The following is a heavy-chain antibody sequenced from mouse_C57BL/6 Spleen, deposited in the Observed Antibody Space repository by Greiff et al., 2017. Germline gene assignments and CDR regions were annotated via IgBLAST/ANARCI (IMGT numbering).Heavy chain of an antibody. CDR3: ASSFYYVSFAY. V-gene: IGHV5-17*01. J-gene: IGHJ3*01. D-gene: IGHD1-1*01. Sequence: EVQLVESGGGLVKPGGSLKLSCAASGFTFSDYGMHWVRQAPEKGLEWVAYISSGSSTIYYADTVKGRFTISRDNAKNTLFLQMTSLRSEDTAMYYCASSFYYVSFAYWGQGTLVTVSA. CDR1: GFTFSDYG. CDR2: ISSGSSTI.